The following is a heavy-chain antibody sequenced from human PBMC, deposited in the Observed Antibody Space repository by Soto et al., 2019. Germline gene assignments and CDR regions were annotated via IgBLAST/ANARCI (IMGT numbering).Heavy chain of an antibody. V-gene: IGHV4-30-2*01. Sequence: RLSLTCTVSGAPISSGGYSWSWIRQPPGKGLEWIGYIYHSGSTYYNPSLKSRVTISVDRSKNQFSLKLSSVTAADTAVYYCAISGPDSSGSFDYWGQGTLVTVSS. CDR1: GAPISSGGYS. D-gene: IGHD3-22*01. J-gene: IGHJ4*02. CDR2: IYHSGST. CDR3: AISGPDSSGSFDY.